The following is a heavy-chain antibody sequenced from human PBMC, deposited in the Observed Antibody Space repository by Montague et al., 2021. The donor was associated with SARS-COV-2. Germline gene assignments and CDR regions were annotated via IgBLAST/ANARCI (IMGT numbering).Heavy chain of an antibody. D-gene: IGHD3-22*01. V-gene: IGHV4-61*02. CDR3: ARGRLYYDSSGYYFDY. CDR2: IYTSGST. Sequence: TLSLTCTVSGGSISSGSYYWSWIRQPAGKGLEWIGCIYTSGSTNYNPSLKSRVTISLDTSKNQFSLKLSSVTAADTAVYYCARGRLYYDSSGYYFDYWGQGTLVTVSS. J-gene: IGHJ4*02. CDR1: GGSISSGSYY.